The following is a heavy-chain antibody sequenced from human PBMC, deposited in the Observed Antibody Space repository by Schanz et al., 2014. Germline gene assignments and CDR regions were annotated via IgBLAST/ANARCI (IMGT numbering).Heavy chain of an antibody. CDR1: GFTFRSYG. D-gene: IGHD3-3*01. Sequence: QVQLVESGGGVVQPGRSLRLSCAASGFTFRSYGMHWVRQAPGKGLEWVGFISFDGRNTGYAHSVKGRFTISRDNSKNTLYLQMNSLRVEDTAVYYCARQPGRITVSGVVSNWFDPWGQGTLVTVSS. CDR3: ARQPGRITVSGVVSNWFDP. V-gene: IGHV3-33*05. CDR2: ISFDGRNT. J-gene: IGHJ5*02.